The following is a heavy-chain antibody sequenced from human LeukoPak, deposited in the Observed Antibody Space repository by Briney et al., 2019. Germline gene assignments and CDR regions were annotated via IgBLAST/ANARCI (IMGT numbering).Heavy chain of an antibody. D-gene: IGHD6-13*01. J-gene: IGHJ5*02. CDR2: ISSSSSYI. Sequence: GGSLRLSCAASGFTFSSYSMNWVRQAPGKGLEWVSSISSSSSYIYYADSVKGRFTISRDNAKNSLYLQVNSLRAEDTAVYYCARDFSSSWYDVAWFDPWGQGTLVTVSS. V-gene: IGHV3-21*01. CDR3: ARDFSSSWYDVAWFDP. CDR1: GFTFSSYS.